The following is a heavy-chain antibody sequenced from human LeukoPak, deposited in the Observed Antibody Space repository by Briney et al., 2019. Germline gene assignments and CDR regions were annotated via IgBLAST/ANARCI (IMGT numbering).Heavy chain of an antibody. D-gene: IGHD6-19*01. CDR1: GFTFSTYA. V-gene: IGHV3-23*01. J-gene: IGHJ4*02. CDR3: AKDLWIAVAGTGY. CDR2: ISGSGGNT. Sequence: GGSLRLSCEASGFTFSTYAMSWVRQAPGKGLEWVSAISGSGGNTYYADSVKGRFTISRDNSKSTLYLQMNSRRAEDSALHYCAKDLWIAVAGTGYWGQGTLVTVSS.